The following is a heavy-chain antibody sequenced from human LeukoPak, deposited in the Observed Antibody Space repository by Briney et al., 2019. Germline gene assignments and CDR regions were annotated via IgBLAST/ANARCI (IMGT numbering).Heavy chain of an antibody. CDR3: ARGAVVAATMSSGADYYYYGMDV. Sequence: SSVKVSCKASGGTFSSYAISWVRQAPGQGLQWMGGIIPIFGTANYAQKFQGRVTITADESTSTAYMELSSLRSEDTAVYYCARGAVVAATMSSGADYYYYGMDVWGKGTTVTVSS. CDR2: IIPIFGTA. CDR1: GGTFSSYA. V-gene: IGHV1-69*01. J-gene: IGHJ6*04. D-gene: IGHD2-15*01.